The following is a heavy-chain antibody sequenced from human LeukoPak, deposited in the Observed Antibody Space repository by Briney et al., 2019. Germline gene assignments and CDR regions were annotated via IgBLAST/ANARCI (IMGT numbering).Heavy chain of an antibody. CDR3: ATNTLGGSDY. Sequence: GGSLRLSCAASGLTFSSYWMHWVRQAPGKGLVWVSRINGDGISTSYEDSVKGRFTISRDNAKNTLYLQMTSLRAEDTAVYYCATNTLGGSDYWGQGTLVTVSS. CDR1: GLTFSSYW. J-gene: IGHJ4*02. D-gene: IGHD3-10*01. V-gene: IGHV3-74*01. CDR2: INGDGIST.